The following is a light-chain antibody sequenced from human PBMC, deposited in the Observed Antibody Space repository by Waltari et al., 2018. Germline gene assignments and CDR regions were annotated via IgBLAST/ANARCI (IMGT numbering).Light chain of an antibody. CDR3: QQSYTTPRT. Sequence: DIQMTQSPSSLSASVGKRVSITCRASQTIRNFLNWYQQKPGKAPKLLIYAASTLESGVPSRFSGSASGTDFTLTISSLQPEDFATYYCQQSYTTPRTFGQGTKVEIK. CDR1: QTIRNF. J-gene: IGKJ1*01. V-gene: IGKV1-39*01. CDR2: AAS.